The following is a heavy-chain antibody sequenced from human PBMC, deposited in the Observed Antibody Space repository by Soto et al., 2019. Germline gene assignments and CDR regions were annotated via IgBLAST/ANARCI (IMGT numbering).Heavy chain of an antibody. J-gene: IGHJ6*02. CDR3: ARQHLGVRGVIINSMDV. CDR1: GYSFTSYW. V-gene: IGHV5-51*01. CDR2: IYPGDSDI. Sequence: GESLKISCKGSGYSFTSYWIGWVRQMPGKGLEWMGIIYPGDSDIRYSPSFQGQVTISADKSISTAYLQWSSLKASDTAMYYCARQHLGVRGVIINSMDVWGQGTTVTVS. D-gene: IGHD3-10*01.